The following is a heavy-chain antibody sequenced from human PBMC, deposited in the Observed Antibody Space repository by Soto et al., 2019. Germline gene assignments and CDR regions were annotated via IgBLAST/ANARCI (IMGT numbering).Heavy chain of an antibody. V-gene: IGHV3-23*01. CDR2: ISGSGGST. Sequence: GGSLRLSCAASGFTFSSYAMSWVRQAPGKGLEWVSAISGSGGSTYYADSVKGRFTISRDNSKNTLYLQMNSLRAEDTAVYYCAKDPDDYDVYYYYYGMDVWGQGTTVTVSS. CDR3: AKDPDDYDVYYYYYGMDV. CDR1: GFTFSSYA. J-gene: IGHJ6*02. D-gene: IGHD4-17*01.